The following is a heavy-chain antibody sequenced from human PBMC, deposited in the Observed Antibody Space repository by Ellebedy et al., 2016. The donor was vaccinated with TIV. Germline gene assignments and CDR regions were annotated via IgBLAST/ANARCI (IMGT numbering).Heavy chain of an antibody. V-gene: IGHV3-74*01. J-gene: IGHJ2*01. CDR1: GFTFSNYW. CDR2: ITSDGSGI. CDR3: ARAYPAVNDWYFDL. D-gene: IGHD4-17*01. Sequence: PGGSLRLSCVASGFTFSNYWMYWVRQPPGGWLEWLSRITSDGSGITYADSVKGRLTMYRDNAKNTVFLQMNSLRAEDTAVYYCARAYPAVNDWYFDLWGRGTLVTVSS.